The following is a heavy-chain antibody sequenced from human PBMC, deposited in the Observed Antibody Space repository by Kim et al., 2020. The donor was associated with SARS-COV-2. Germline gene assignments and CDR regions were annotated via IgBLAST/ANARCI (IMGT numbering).Heavy chain of an antibody. J-gene: IGHJ5*02. CDR1: GGSISSSSYY. CDR3: ARRGALVPAAINWFDP. CDR2: IYYSGST. Sequence: SETLSLTCTVSGGSISSSSYYWGWIRQPPGKGLEWIGSIYYSGSTYYNPSLKSRVTISVDTSKNQFSLKLSSVTAADTAVYYCARRGALVPAAINWFDPWGQGTLVTVSS. D-gene: IGHD2-2*01. V-gene: IGHV4-39*01.